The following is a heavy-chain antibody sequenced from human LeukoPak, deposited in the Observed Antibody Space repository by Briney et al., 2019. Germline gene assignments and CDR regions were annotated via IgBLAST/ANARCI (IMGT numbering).Heavy chain of an antibody. D-gene: IGHD4-17*01. CDR3: ARAAGE. V-gene: IGHV3-48*01. J-gene: IGHJ4*02. CDR1: GFTFSSYW. Sequence: GGSLRLPCAASGFTFSSYWMSWVRQAPGKGLEWVSYISSSSSTIYYADSVKGRFTISRDNAKNSLYLQMNSLRAEDTAVYYCARAAGEWGQGTLVTVSS. CDR2: ISSSSSTI.